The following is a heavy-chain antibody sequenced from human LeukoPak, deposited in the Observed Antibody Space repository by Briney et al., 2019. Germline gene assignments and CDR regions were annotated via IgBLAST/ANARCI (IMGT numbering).Heavy chain of an antibody. V-gene: IGHV4-59*01. CDR1: GGSISSYY. CDR2: IYYSGST. Sequence: PSETLSLTCTVFGGSISSYYWSWIRQPPGEGLEWIGYIYYSGSTNCNPSLKSRVTISVDTSKNQFSLKLSSVTAADTAVYYCARVPPRDAFDIWGQGTMVTVSS. CDR3: ARVPPRDAFDI. J-gene: IGHJ3*02.